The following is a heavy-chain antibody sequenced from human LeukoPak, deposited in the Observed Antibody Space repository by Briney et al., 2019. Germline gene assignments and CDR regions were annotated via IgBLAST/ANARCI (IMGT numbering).Heavy chain of an antibody. CDR2: IHYSGST. CDR1: GDSIGSSGYY. J-gene: IGHJ3*02. CDR3: ARHAGQWSAFHGFDI. D-gene: IGHD6-19*01. Sequence: SETLSLTRTVSGDSIGSSGYYWGWIRQPPGKGLEWIGSIHYSGSTYYNPSLKSRVTISLDTSKNQFSLKLSSVTAADTAVYYCARHAGQWSAFHGFDIWGQGTMVTVSS. V-gene: IGHV4-39*07.